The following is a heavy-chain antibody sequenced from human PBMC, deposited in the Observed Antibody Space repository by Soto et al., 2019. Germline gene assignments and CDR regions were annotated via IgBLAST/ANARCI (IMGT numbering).Heavy chain of an antibody. Sequence: ASVKVSCKASGYTFIGHYMHWVRQAPGQGLEWMGWINPNSGGTNYAQKFQGRVTMTRDTSISTVYMELSRLRSDDTAVYFCARDSYYDILTGYSRNALDIWGQGTTVTVSS. CDR3: ARDSYYDILTGYSRNALDI. V-gene: IGHV1-2*02. CDR2: INPNSGGT. CDR1: GYTFIGHY. J-gene: IGHJ3*02. D-gene: IGHD3-9*01.